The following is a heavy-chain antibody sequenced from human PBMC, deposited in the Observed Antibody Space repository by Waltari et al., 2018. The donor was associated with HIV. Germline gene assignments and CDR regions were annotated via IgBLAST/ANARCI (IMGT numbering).Heavy chain of an antibody. D-gene: IGHD2-2*02. V-gene: IGHV3-7*01. CDR1: GLPFSNFW. J-gene: IGHJ6*02. Sequence: EVQLVESGGGLVQPGGSLRRSCAASGLPFSNFWMSWVRQAPGKGLEWLANIKQDGSEKYYVDSVKGRFTISRDNAKNSLYLQMNSLRAEDTAVYYCASPSIRAGMDVWGQGTTVTVSS. CDR2: IKQDGSEK. CDR3: ASPSIRAGMDV.